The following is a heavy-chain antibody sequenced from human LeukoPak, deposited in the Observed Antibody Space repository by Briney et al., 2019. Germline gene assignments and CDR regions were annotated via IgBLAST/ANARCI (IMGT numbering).Heavy chain of an antibody. CDR3: ARLYGSGTR. J-gene: IGHJ4*02. CDR1: GGSISSSSYY. CDR2: IYYSGST. Sequence: SETLSLTCTVSGGSISSSSYYWGWIRQPPGKGLEWIGSIYYSGSTYYNPSLKSRVTISVDTSKNQFSLKLSSVTAADTAVFYCARLYGSGTRWGQGTLVTVSS. D-gene: IGHD3-10*01. V-gene: IGHV4-39*01.